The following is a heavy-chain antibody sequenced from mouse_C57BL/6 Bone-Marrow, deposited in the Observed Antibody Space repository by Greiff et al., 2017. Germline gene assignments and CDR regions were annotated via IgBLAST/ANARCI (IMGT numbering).Heavy chain of an antibody. D-gene: IGHD2-4*01. CDR3: ARGGDYDRDGYFDV. CDR1: GYTFTSYW. V-gene: IGHV1-69*01. J-gene: IGHJ1*03. Sequence: QVQLKQPGAELVMPGASVKLSCKASGYTFTSYWMHWVKQRPGQGLEWIGEIDPSDSYTNYNQKFKGKSTLTVDKSSSTAYMQLSSLTSEDSAVYYCARGGDYDRDGYFDVWGTGTTVTVSS. CDR2: IDPSDSYT.